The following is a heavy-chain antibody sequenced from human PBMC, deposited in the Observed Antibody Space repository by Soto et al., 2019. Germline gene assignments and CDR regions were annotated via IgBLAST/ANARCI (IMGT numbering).Heavy chain of an antibody. J-gene: IGHJ6*02. CDR3: ARGLKNYYGMDV. Sequence: GGSLRLSCAASGFTFGTYWLHWVRQIPGKGLEWVSRVKSDGSSYYADPVKGRFTISRDNAWNTVYLQMNRLRAEDTALYYCARGLKNYYGMDVWGQGTTVTVSS. CDR1: GFTFGTYW. CDR2: VKSDGSS. V-gene: IGHV3-74*01.